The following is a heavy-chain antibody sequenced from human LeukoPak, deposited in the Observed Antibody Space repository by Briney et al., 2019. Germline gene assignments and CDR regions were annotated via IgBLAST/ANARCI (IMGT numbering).Heavy chain of an antibody. CDR1: GYRFTSYW. CDR2: IYPGDSDT. V-gene: IGHV5-51*01. D-gene: IGHD4-4*01. Sequence: GESLKISFKGSGYRFTSYWIGWVRPVPGKGLEWMGIIYPGDSDTRYSPSFQGQVTISADKSISTAYLQWSSLKASDTAMYYCARRGQYTNWFDPWGQGTLVTVSS. CDR3: ARRGQYTNWFDP. J-gene: IGHJ5*02.